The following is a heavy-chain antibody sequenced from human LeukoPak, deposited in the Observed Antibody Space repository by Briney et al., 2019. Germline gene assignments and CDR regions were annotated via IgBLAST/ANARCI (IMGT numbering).Heavy chain of an antibody. CDR2: IYTSGST. D-gene: IGHD4-23*01. V-gene: IGHV4-61*02. CDR1: GGSISSGSYY. J-gene: IGHJ4*02. CDR3: ARSPGTTVVTI. Sequence: PSETLSLTCTVSGGSISSGSYYWSWIRQPAGKGLEWIGRIYTSGSTNYNPSLKSRVTISVDTSKNQFSLKLSSVTAADTAVYYCARSPGTTVVTIWGQGTLVTVSS.